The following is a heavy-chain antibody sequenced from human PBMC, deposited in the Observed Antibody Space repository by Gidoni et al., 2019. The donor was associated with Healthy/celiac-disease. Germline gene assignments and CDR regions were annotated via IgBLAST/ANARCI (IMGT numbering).Heavy chain of an antibody. J-gene: IGHJ3*02. D-gene: IGHD3-22*01. CDR3: AKDPAGDYYDSSGYPAGGAFDI. Sequence: QVPRVESGGGVVKPGRSLRCSCAASGLTSGSYQMHWVRQAPGKGLEWVEVISYDGSNNYYADPVRGRFTSSRDNSKNTLYLQMTSLRAEDTAVYYCAKDPAGDYYDSSGYPAGGAFDIWGQGTMVTVSS. CDR2: ISYDGSNN. V-gene: IGHV3-30*18. CDR1: GLTSGSYQ.